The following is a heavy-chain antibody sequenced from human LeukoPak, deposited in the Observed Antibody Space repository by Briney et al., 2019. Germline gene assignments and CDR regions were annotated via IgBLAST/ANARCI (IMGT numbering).Heavy chain of an antibody. D-gene: IGHD2-15*01. J-gene: IGHJ4*02. CDR3: ARDRCSGGSCYSGGYFDY. CDR1: GFTFSNYC. V-gene: IGHV3-7*03. Sequence: GGSLRLSCVASGFTFSNYCLTWVRQAPGKGLEWVANDQQDGCEQYYVDSVKGRFTISRDNTKNSLYLQMNSLRAEDTAVYYCARDRCSGGSCYSGGYFDYWGQGTLVTVSS. CDR2: DQQDGCEQ.